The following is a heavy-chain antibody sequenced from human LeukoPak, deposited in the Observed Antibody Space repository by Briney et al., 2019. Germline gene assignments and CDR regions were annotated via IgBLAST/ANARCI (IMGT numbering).Heavy chain of an antibody. Sequence: PGGSLRLSCTASGFTVSSSYMSWVRQAPGKGLEWVSVIYSGGSTYYADSVKGRFTISRDNSKNTLYLQMNSLRAEDTAVHYCATNYDFWSGYGDYWGQGTLVTVSS. D-gene: IGHD3-3*01. CDR1: GFTVSSSY. V-gene: IGHV3-66*02. CDR3: ATNYDFWSGYGDY. CDR2: IYSGGST. J-gene: IGHJ4*02.